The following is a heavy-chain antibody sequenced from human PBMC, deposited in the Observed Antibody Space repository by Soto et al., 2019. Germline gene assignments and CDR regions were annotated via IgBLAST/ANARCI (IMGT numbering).Heavy chain of an antibody. D-gene: IGHD6-6*01. CDR3: ARGRRGIAARRGSYYFDY. CDR1: GGSISSYY. V-gene: IGHV4-59*12. J-gene: IGHJ4*02. CDR2: IYYSGST. Sequence: PSQDLSLTCTVSGGSISSYYWSWIRQPPGKGLEWIGEIYYSGSTNYNPSLKSRVTISVDTSKNQFSLKLSSVTAADTAVYYCARGRRGIAARRGSYYFDYWGQGTLVTVSS.